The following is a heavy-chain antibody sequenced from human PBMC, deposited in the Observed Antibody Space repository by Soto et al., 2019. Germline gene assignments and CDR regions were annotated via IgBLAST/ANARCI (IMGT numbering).Heavy chain of an antibody. J-gene: IGHJ4*02. V-gene: IGHV3-30*18. Sequence: GGSLSLSCAASGFTFSSFGMHWVRQAPGKGLEWVALISYDGGNKYYADSVKGRFTISRDNPKNTLYLQRNSLRADDTAVYFCAKNHYDRVGSYWVDYSGPGTLVPVSP. CDR3: AKNHYDRVGSYWVDY. CDR2: ISYDGGNK. D-gene: IGHD3-10*02. CDR1: GFTFSSFG.